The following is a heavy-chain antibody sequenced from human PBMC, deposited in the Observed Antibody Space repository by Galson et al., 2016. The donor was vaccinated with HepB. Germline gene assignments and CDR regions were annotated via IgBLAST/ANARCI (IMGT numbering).Heavy chain of an antibody. J-gene: IGHJ3*01. CDR1: GYTFPSHG. D-gene: IGHD3-3*01. Sequence: SVKVSCKASGYTFPSHGFSWVRQAPGQGLEWMGWISTYNGNTKLTQKFQGRITMTTYTSTNTAHMELRSLRSDDAAVYYRAVFCSGLAQLVWGQGTMVTVSS. CDR3: AVFCSGLAQLV. CDR2: ISTYNGNT. V-gene: IGHV1-18*01.